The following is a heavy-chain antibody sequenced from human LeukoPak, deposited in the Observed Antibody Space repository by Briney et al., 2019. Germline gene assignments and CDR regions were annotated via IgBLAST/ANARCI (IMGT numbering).Heavy chain of an antibody. J-gene: IGHJ4*02. CDR3: ARRFYDYVWGSYRYTYYFDY. Sequence: SETLSLTCAVYGGSFSGYYWSWIRQPPGKGLEWIGEINHSGSTNYNPSLKSRVTISVDTSKNQFSLKLSSVTAADTAVYYCARRFYDYVWGSYRYTYYFDYWGQGTLVTVSS. D-gene: IGHD3-16*02. CDR1: GGSFSGYY. CDR2: INHSGST. V-gene: IGHV4-34*01.